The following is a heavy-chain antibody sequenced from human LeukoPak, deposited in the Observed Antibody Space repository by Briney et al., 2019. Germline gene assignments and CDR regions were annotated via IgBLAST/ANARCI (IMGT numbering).Heavy chain of an antibody. V-gene: IGHV3-7*01. D-gene: IGHD5-18*01. Sequence: GGSLRLSCAASGFTFSSYWMSWVRQAPGKGLEWVANIKQDGSEKYYVDSVKGRFTISRDNARNSLYLQMNSLRAEDTALYYCATVSHSYGFGYWGQGTLVTVSS. J-gene: IGHJ4*02. CDR3: ATVSHSYGFGY. CDR1: GFTFSSYW. CDR2: IKQDGSEK.